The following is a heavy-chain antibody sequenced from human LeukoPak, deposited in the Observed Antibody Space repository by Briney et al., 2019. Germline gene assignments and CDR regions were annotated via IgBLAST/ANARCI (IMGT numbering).Heavy chain of an antibody. Sequence: PGGSLRLSCAASGFTFSSYGMHRVRQAPGKGLEWVAVIWYDGSNKYYADSVKGRFTISRDNSKNTLYLQMNSLRAEDTAVYYCARDSSGYGKAGDYWGQGTLVTVSS. V-gene: IGHV3-33*01. J-gene: IGHJ4*02. CDR3: ARDSSGYGKAGDY. CDR2: IWYDGSNK. CDR1: GFTFSSYG. D-gene: IGHD5-18*01.